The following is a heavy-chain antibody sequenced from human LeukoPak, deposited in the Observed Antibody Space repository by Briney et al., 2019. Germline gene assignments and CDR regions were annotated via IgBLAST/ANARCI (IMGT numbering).Heavy chain of an antibody. CDR2: IYYSGST. V-gene: IGHV4-59*08. Sequence: SETLSLTCTVSGGSMSPYHWGWIRQPPGKGLEWTGYIYYSGSTNYNPSLNSRVTISVDTSKNQFSLRLSSVTAADTAVYYCARQRGSSGWSKYYWGQGTLVTVSS. CDR3: ARQRGSSGWSKYY. CDR1: GGSMSPYH. J-gene: IGHJ4*02. D-gene: IGHD6-19*01.